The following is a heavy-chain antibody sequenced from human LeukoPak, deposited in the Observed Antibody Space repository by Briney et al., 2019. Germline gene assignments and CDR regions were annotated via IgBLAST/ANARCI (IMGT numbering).Heavy chain of an antibody. J-gene: IGHJ4*02. V-gene: IGHV4-34*01. CDR3: ARDPTTVVTTPYYFDF. CDR1: GGSFSGYH. D-gene: IGHD4-23*01. CDR2: INDRGHT. Sequence: SETLSLTCAVHGGSFSGYHWNWIRQSPGKGLEWIGEINDRGHTNYNPSLESRITISVDTSKKQFSLNLSSVTAADTAVYYCARDPTTVVTTPYYFDFWGQGTLVAVSS.